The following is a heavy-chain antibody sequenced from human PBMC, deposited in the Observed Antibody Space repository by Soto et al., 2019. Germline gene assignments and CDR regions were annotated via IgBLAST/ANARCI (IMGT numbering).Heavy chain of an antibody. V-gene: IGHV1-18*01. CDR3: ARGLLTGTHDYYYYGMDV. D-gene: IGHD3-9*01. CDR2: ISAYNGNT. CDR1: GYTFTSYG. J-gene: IGHJ6*02. Sequence: GASVKVSCKASGYTFTSYGISWVRQAPGQGLEWMGWISAYNGNTNYAQKLQGRVTMTTDTSTGTAYMELRSLRSDDTAVYYCARGLLTGTHDYYYYGMDVWGQGTTVTVSS.